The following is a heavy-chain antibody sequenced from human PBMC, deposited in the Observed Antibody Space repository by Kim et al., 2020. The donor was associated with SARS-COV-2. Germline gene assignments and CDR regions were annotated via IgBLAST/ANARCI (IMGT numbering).Heavy chain of an antibody. Sequence: SETLSLTCTVSGGSISSSAYYWGWIRQPPGKGLEWIGSVYYSGSTYYNPSLKNRVTISVDTSKNQFSLKLSSVTAADTAMYYCARTLGESKYRIVVLAAKNNFVPWGQGTLVPVSS. CDR1: GGSISSSAYY. CDR2: VYYSGST. V-gene: IGHV4-39*01. J-gene: IGHJ5*02. CDR3: ARTLGESKYRIVVLAAKNNFVP. D-gene: IGHD2-2*01.